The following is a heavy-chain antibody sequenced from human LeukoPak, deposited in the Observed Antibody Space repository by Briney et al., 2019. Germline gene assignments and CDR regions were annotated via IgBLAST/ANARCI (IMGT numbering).Heavy chain of an antibody. D-gene: IGHD2-21*01. CDR1: GFTFSSYS. V-gene: IGHV3-23*01. CDR2: ISGSGGST. J-gene: IGHJ4*02. CDR3: AKSVGFLWTYFDY. Sequence: AGGSLRLSCAASGFTFSSYSMNWVRQAPGKGLEWVSAISGSGGSTYYADSVKGRFTISRDNSKNTLYLQMNSLRAEDTAVYYCAKSVGFLWTYFDYWGQGTLVTVSS.